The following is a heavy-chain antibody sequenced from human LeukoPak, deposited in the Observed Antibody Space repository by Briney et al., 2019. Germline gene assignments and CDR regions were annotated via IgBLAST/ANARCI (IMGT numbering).Heavy chain of an antibody. CDR2: IYYSGST. CDR3: ARVAASARFDP. D-gene: IGHD6-25*01. J-gene: IGHJ5*02. Sequence: SETLSLTCTVSGGSISSYYWSWIRQPPGKGLEWIGYIYYSGSTNYNPSLKSRVTISVGTSKNQFSLKLSSVTAADTAVYYCARVAASARFDPWGQGTLVTVSS. CDR1: GGSISSYY. V-gene: IGHV4-59*01.